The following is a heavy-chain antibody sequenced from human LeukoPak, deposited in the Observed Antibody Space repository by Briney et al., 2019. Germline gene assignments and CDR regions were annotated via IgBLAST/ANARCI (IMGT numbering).Heavy chain of an antibody. J-gene: IGHJ3*02. CDR2: IGSSGGSR. V-gene: IGHV3-48*03. Sequence: GGSLRLSCAASGFTFSSYEMDWVRRAPGKGLEWVSYIGSSGGSRYYADSVKGRFTSSRDNAKNSLYLQMNSLRVEDTAVYYCAREDGEVFDILGQGKVVSLSS. D-gene: IGHD2-21*01. CDR1: GFTFSSYE. CDR3: AREDGEVFDI.